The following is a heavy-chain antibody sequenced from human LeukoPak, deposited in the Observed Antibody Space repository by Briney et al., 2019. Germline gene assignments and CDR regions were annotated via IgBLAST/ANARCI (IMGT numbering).Heavy chain of an antibody. Sequence: NSSETLSLTCAVYGGSISSYYWSWIRQPPGKGLEWIGYIYYSGSTNYNPSLKSRVTISVDTSKNQFSLKLSSVTAADTAVYYCARRANSGFDAFDIWGQGTMVTVSS. CDR3: ARRANSGFDAFDI. CDR1: GGSISSYY. D-gene: IGHD3-22*01. J-gene: IGHJ3*02. V-gene: IGHV4-59*01. CDR2: IYYSGST.